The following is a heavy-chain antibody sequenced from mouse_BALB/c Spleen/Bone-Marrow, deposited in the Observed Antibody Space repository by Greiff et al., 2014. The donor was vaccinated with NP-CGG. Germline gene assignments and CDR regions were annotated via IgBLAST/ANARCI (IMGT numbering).Heavy chain of an antibody. CDR3: ARDWDPFAY. CDR1: GNTFSSYW. CDR2: ILPGSGST. V-gene: IGHV1-9*01. Sequence: QVQLKESGAELMKPGASVKISCKATGNTFSSYWIEWVKQRPGHGLEWIGEILPGSGSTNYNEKFKGKATFTADTSSNTAYMQLSSLTSEDSAVYYCARDWDPFAYWGQGTLVTVSA. J-gene: IGHJ3*01. D-gene: IGHD4-1*01.